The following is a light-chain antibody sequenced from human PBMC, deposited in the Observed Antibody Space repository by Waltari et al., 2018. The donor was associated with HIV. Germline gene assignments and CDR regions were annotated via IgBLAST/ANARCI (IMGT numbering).Light chain of an antibody. CDR1: NSNIGSNT. V-gene: IGLV1-44*01. CDR2: SDD. J-gene: IGLJ3*02. CDR3: AVCDDGLNGPE. Sequence: QSVLTQPPSASGTPGQRVTLPCSGSNSNIGSNTISWYQQLPGTAPKLLIYSDDQRPSGVPVRFSGSKSGTSASLAISGLQSEDEADYYCAVCDDGLNGPEFGGGTKLTVL.